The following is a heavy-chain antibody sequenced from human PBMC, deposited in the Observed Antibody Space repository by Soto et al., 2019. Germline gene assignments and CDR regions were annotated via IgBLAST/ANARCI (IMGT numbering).Heavy chain of an antibody. CDR2: ISYSGSP. J-gene: IGHJ6*02. V-gene: IGHV4-31*03. D-gene: IGHD6-6*01. Sequence: QIQLQESGPGLVKPSQTLSLTCTVSGGSIRSGGSYWSWIRQFPGKGLEWIGYISYSGSPYYNPSLQSRVTLSLDTSKNQFSLRLSSVTAADTAVYYCARDIVSYSSSSESLDGMDVWGQGTTVTVSS. CDR1: GGSIRSGGSY. CDR3: ARDIVSYSSSSESLDGMDV.